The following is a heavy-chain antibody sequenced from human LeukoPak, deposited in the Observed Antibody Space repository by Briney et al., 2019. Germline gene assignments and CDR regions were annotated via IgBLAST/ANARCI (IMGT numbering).Heavy chain of an antibody. CDR3: ARVKEETKATIPNYFQH. Sequence: ASVKVSCKASGYTFTGYYMHWVRQAPGQGLEWIGWINPDSGGTNYGEKFQGRVTMTRDTSISTVYMEVSRLRSDDTAVYYCARVKEETKATIPNYFQHWGQGTLVTVSS. J-gene: IGHJ1*01. D-gene: IGHD5-12*01. V-gene: IGHV1-2*02. CDR2: INPDSGGT. CDR1: GYTFTGYY.